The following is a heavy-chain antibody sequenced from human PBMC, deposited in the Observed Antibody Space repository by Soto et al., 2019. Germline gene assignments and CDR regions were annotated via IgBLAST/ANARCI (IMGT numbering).Heavy chain of an antibody. Sequence: TGGSLRLSCTTAGGTFGDYAMIWIRQTPGKGLELVGFVRSKSNGGTTEYAASVKGRFTISRDDSRSIAYLQMNSLKTDDTAVYYCAMDSSGYNYYFDHWGQGTLVTVSS. D-gene: IGHD3-22*01. CDR1: GGTFGDYA. CDR3: AMDSSGYNYYFDH. CDR2: VRSKSNGGTT. V-gene: IGHV3-49*03. J-gene: IGHJ4*02.